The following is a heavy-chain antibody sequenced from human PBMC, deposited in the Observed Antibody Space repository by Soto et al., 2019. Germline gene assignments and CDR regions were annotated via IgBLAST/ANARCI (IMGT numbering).Heavy chain of an antibody. V-gene: IGHV3-7*01. Sequence: EVQLVESGGGLVQPGGSLRLSCAASGFTFSSYWMSWVRQAPGKGLEWVANIKQDGSEKYYVDSVKGRFTISRDNAKNALYLQMNSLRAEDKPVYYCARSIAARLNWFDPWGQGTLVTVSS. CDR2: IKQDGSEK. CDR1: GFTFSSYW. J-gene: IGHJ5*02. CDR3: ARSIAARLNWFDP. D-gene: IGHD6-6*01.